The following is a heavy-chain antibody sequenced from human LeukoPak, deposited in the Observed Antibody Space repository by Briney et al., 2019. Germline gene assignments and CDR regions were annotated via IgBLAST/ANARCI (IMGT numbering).Heavy chain of an antibody. CDR1: GGSISSYY. Sequence: PSETLSLTCAVSGGSISSYYWSWIRQPPGKGLEWVGYIYYSGSTNYNPSLKSRVTISVDTSKNPFSLKLSSVTAADTAVDYCARLSGSCFYYWGQGTLVTVSS. CDR3: ARLSGSCFYY. J-gene: IGHJ4*02. CDR2: IYYSGST. V-gene: IGHV4-59*01. D-gene: IGHD1-26*01.